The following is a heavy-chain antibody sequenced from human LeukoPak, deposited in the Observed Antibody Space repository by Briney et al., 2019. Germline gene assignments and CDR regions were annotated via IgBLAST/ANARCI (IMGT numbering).Heavy chain of an antibody. J-gene: IGHJ6*03. D-gene: IGHD3-3*01. V-gene: IGHV3-21*01. CDR3: ARDRKGYDFWSGADYYMDV. CDR1: GFTFSSYS. CDR2: ISSSSSYI. Sequence: GGSLRLSCAASGFTFSSYSMNWVRQAPGKGLEWVSSISSSSSYIYYADSVKGRFTISRDNAKNSLYLQMNSLRAEDTAVYYCARDRKGYDFWSGADYYMDVWGKGTTVTVSS.